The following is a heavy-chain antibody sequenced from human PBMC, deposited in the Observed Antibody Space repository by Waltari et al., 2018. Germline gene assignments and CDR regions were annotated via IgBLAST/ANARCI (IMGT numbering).Heavy chain of an antibody. CDR3: ARAYYYDTHYYFDY. V-gene: IGHV4-38-2*01. CDR2: IYHSGST. CDR1: GYSIRSGYY. Sequence: QVQLQESGPGLVTPSETLSLTCAVSGYSIRSGYYWGWIRPPPGKGLEWIGSIYHSGSTYYNPSLKSRVTISVDTSKNQFSLKLSSVTAADTAVYYCARAYYYDTHYYFDYWGQGTLVTVSS. D-gene: IGHD3-22*01. J-gene: IGHJ4*02.